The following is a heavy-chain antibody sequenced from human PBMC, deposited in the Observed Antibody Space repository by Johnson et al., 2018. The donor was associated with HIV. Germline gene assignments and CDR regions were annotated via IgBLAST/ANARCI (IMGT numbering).Heavy chain of an antibody. J-gene: IGHJ3*02. CDR3: ARDKGWGTFDI. D-gene: IGHD3-16*01. V-gene: IGHV3-9*01. CDR2: ISWNSGSI. Sequence: VQLVESGGGLVQPGRSLRLSCAASGFTFDDYAMHWVRQAPGKGLEWVSGISWNSGSIGYADSVKGRFTISRDNAKNSLYLQMNSLRAEDTAVYYCARDKGWGTFDIWGQGTMVTVSS. CDR1: GFTFDDYA.